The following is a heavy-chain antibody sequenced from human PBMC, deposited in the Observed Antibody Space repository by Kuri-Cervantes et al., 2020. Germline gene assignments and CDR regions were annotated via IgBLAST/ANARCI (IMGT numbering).Heavy chain of an antibody. Sequence: SVKVSCKASGGTFTTYSITWVRQAPGQGLEWMGGIIPIFGITNYAQKFQGRVTITTDESTSTAYMELSSLRSEDTAVYYCARAAGCSSTSCSDYYYYMDVWGKGTTVTVSS. CDR3: ARAAGCSSTSCSDYYYYMDV. J-gene: IGHJ6*03. D-gene: IGHD2-2*01. CDR1: GGTFTTYS. CDR2: IIPIFGIT. V-gene: IGHV1-69*05.